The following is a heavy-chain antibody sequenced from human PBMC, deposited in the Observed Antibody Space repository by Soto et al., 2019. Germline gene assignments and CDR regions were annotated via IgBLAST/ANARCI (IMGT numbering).Heavy chain of an antibody. Sequence: EVQLLESGGGLVQPGGSLRLSCAASGFTFSSYAMSWVRQAPGKGLEWVSAISGSGGSTYYADSVNGRFTIPRDNSKNTLDLQRNSLRAQDTAVDYCAKDRLRITIFGVDRSSIFDYWGQGTLVTVSS. J-gene: IGHJ4*02. CDR3: AKDRLRITIFGVDRSSIFDY. D-gene: IGHD3-3*01. CDR1: GFTFSSYA. V-gene: IGHV3-23*01. CDR2: ISGSGGST.